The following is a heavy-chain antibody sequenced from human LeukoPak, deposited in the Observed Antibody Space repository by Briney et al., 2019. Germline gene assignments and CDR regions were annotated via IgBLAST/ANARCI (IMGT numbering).Heavy chain of an antibody. CDR3: ERIGPNGSGWYHFDY. V-gene: IGHV3-53*01. J-gene: IGHJ4*02. Sequence: GGALRLSCAASGFTVSSSYMSWVRQAPWKGLEWVSIIYIGGSTDYADSVKGRFTISRDNSKNTLYLQMNSLRDEDTAVYYCERIGPNGSGWYHFDYWGQGTLVTVSS. CDR2: IYIGGST. CDR1: GFTVSSSY. D-gene: IGHD6-19*01.